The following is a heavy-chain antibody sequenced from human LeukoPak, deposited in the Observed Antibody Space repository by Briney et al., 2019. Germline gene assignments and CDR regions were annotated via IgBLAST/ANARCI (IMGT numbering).Heavy chain of an antibody. CDR3: ARERRYYYDSSGYYYPHY. J-gene: IGHJ4*02. V-gene: IGHV1-2*06. CDR1: GYTFTGYY. D-gene: IGHD3-22*01. Sequence: GASVKVSCKASGYTFTGYYMHWVRQAPGQGVEWMGRINPNSGGTNYAQKFQGRVTMTRYTSISTAYMELSRLRSDDTAVYYCARERRYYYDSSGYYYPHYWGQGTLVTVSS. CDR2: INPNSGGT.